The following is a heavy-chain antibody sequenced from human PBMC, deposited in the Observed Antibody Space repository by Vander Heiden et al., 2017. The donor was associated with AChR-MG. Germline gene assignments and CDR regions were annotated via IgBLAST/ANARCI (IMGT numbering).Heavy chain of an antibody. D-gene: IGHD4-17*01. V-gene: IGHV1-69*01. Sequence: QVQLVQSGAAVTKPGSSVQVSCTASGGTFSHYAITWVRQAPGKGLEWRGGNIPSFGTARYAQRSQDRVTVTADVSTSTAYMELRGLRAEDTAVYYCANHGDHYYYFYMDVWGKGTTVIVSS. CDR3: ANHGDHYYYFYMDV. CDR2: NIPSFGTA. CDR1: GGTFSHYA. J-gene: IGHJ6*03.